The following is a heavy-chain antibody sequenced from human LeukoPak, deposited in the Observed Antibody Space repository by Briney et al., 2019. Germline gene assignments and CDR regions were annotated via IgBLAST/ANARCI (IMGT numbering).Heavy chain of an antibody. CDR3: ARGAWGIELGYCRSTSCPPSSYYFDD. CDR2: INYSGRT. D-gene: IGHD2-2*01. Sequence: SETLSLICAVYGGSFSGYYWRWIRQPPGKGLEWIGEINYSGRTNYNPTLRSRVAISVDTSKSQYSLKLSSVTAADTAVYCCARGAWGIELGYCRSTSCPPSSYYFDDWGQGSLVTVS. V-gene: IGHV4-34*01. J-gene: IGHJ4*02. CDR1: GGSFSGYY.